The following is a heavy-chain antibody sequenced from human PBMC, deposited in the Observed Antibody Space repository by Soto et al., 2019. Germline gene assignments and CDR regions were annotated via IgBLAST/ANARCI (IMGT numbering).Heavy chain of an antibody. V-gene: IGHV3-13*01. CDR3: ARGASGMVRGVFGY. Sequence: GGSLRLSCAASGFTFSSYDMHWVRQATGKGLEWVSAIGTAGDTYYPGSVKGRFTISRENAKNSLYLQMNSLRAGDAAVYYCARGASGMVRGVFGYWGQGTLVTVSS. CDR1: GFTFSSYD. CDR2: IGTAGDT. D-gene: IGHD3-10*01. J-gene: IGHJ4*02.